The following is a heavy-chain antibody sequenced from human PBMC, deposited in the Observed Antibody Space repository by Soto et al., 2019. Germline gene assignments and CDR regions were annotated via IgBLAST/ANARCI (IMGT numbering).Heavy chain of an antibody. D-gene: IGHD5-12*01. V-gene: IGHV2-5*02. CDR3: TLSTVVGTILGFDY. CDR2: IYWDDDK. J-gene: IGHJ4*02. Sequence: QITLKESGPTLVKPTQTLTLTCTLSGFSLSTSGGGVGWIRQPPGKALEWLALIYWDDDKRYSPSLTSSVTITKSTSKDKMALTMTNMNPVDTATSHYTLSTVVGTILGFDYWGQGTLVTVSS. CDR1: GFSLSTSGGG.